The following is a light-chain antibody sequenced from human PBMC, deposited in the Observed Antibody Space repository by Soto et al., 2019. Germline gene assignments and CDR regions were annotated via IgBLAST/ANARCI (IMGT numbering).Light chain of an antibody. CDR1: SSDVGVYNY. V-gene: IGLV2-14*01. CDR2: EVS. CDR3: SSYTNRNTRL. J-gene: IGLJ2*01. Sequence: QSALTQPASVSGSPGQSITISCTGTSSDVGVYNYVSWYQQHPGKVPKLIIYEVSNRPSGVSNRFSGSKSDNTASLTISGLQAEDEADYYCSSYTNRNTRLFGGGTKVTVL.